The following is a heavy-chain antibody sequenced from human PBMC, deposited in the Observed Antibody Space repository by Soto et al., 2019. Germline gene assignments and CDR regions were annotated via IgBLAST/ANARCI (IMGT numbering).Heavy chain of an antibody. CDR1: GGSISSYY. J-gene: IGHJ5*02. Sequence: SETLSLTCTVSGGSISSYYWSWIRQPPGKGLEWIGYIYYSGSTNYNPSLKSRVTISVDTSKNQFSLKLSSVTAADTAVYYCARGHCSGVSCYLRNWFDPRGQGTLVTVSS. CDR3: ARGHCSGVSCYLRNWFDP. D-gene: IGHD2-15*01. V-gene: IGHV4-59*01. CDR2: IYYSGST.